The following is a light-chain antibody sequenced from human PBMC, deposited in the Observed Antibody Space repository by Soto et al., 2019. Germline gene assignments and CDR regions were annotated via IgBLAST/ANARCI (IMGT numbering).Light chain of an antibody. CDR2: RNN. CDR3: AAWDDSLSGAV. V-gene: IGLV1-47*01. CDR1: SSNIGSNY. Sequence: QSVLTQPPSASGTPGQRVTISCSGSSSNIGSNYVYWYQQLPGTAPKLLIYRNNQRPSGVPGRFSGSKSGTSASLAISGLRSEDVADYYCAAWDDSLSGAVFGGGTQLTVL. J-gene: IGLJ7*01.